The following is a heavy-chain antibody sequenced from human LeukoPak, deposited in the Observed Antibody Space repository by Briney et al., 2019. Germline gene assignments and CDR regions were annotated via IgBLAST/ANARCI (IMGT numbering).Heavy chain of an antibody. CDR2: IYYSGTT. Sequence: PSETLSLTCTVSGGSISASSYYWGWIRQPPGKGLEWIATIYYSGTTYYNPSLKGRVTISVYTSKNQFSLNLSSVTAADTAVYSCASRGGGSGGDFDYGGQGPVVPVS. CDR1: GGSISASSYY. J-gene: IGHJ4*02. V-gene: IGHV4-39*01. CDR3: ASRGGGSGGDFDY. D-gene: IGHD3-10*01.